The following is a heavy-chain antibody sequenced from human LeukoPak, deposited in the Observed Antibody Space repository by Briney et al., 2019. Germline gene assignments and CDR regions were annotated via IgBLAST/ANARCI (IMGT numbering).Heavy chain of an antibody. Sequence: ASVKVSCKASGYTFTSYGISWVRQAPGQGLEWMGWISAYNGNTNYAQKLHGRVTMTTDTSTSTAYMELRSLRSDDTAVYYCARHPGSYYYYYMDVWGKGTTVTVSS. CDR1: GYTFTSYG. CDR3: ARHPGSYYYYYMDV. V-gene: IGHV1-18*01. J-gene: IGHJ6*03. D-gene: IGHD1-1*01. CDR2: ISAYNGNT.